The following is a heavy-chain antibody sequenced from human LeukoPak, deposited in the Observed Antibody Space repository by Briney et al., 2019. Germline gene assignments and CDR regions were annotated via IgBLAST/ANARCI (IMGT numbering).Heavy chain of an antibody. V-gene: IGHV3-20*04. D-gene: IGHD2-2*02. CDR2: INWNGGST. CDR3: AREGELGGYCSSTSCYTFDY. Sequence: GGSLRLSCAASGFTFDDYGMSWVRQAPGKRLEWVSGINWNGGSTGYADSVKGRFTISRDNAKNSLYLQMNSLRAEDTALYYCAREGELGGYCSSTSCYTFDYWGQGTLVTVSS. J-gene: IGHJ4*02. CDR1: GFTFDDYG.